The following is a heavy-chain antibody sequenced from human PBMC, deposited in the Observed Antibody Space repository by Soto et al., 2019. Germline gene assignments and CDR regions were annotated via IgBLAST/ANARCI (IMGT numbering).Heavy chain of an antibody. J-gene: IGHJ5*02. Sequence: EVQLVESGGGLVQPGWSLRLSCAASGFTFSSYSMNWVRQAPGKGLEWVSYISSSSSTIYYADSVKGRFTISRDNAKNSLYLQMNSLRAEDTAVYYCARESGAGSSTVTLNWFDPWGQGTLVTVSS. CDR2: ISSSSSTI. CDR1: GFTFSSYS. D-gene: IGHD4-17*01. CDR3: ARESGAGSSTVTLNWFDP. V-gene: IGHV3-48*01.